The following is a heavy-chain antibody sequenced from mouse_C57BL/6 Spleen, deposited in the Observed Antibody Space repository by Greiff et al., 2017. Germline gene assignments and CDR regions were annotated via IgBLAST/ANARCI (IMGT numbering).Heavy chain of an antibody. CDR2: INPNNGGT. D-gene: IGHD2-2*01. CDR3: ARVTTRGDYYAMDY. V-gene: IGHV1-18*01. J-gene: IGHJ4*01. Sequence: VQLQQSGPELVKPGASVKIPCKASGYTFTDYNMDWVKQSHGKSLEWIGDINPNNGGTIYNQKFKGKATLTVDKSSSTAYMELRSLTSEDTAVYYCARVTTRGDYYAMDYWGQGTSVTVSS. CDR1: GYTFTDYN.